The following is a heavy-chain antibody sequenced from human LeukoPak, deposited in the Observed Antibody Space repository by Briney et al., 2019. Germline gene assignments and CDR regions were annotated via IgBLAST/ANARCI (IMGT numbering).Heavy chain of an antibody. J-gene: IGHJ4*02. Sequence: SETLSLTCGVYGGSFSGYYWSWIRQPPGKGLEWIGEINDSGSTNYNPSLKSRATISADTSKNQFSLNLSSVTAADTAVYYCARHMLGGKRSFDSWGQGTLVTVSS. CDR3: ARHMLGGKRSFDS. CDR1: GGSFSGYY. CDR2: INDSGST. D-gene: IGHD4-23*01. V-gene: IGHV4-34*01.